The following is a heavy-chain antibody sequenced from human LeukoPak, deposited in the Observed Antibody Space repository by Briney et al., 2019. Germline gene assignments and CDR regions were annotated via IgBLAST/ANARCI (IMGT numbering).Heavy chain of an antibody. D-gene: IGHD1-26*01. CDR1: GFTFSSYA. Sequence: GGSLRLSCAASGFTFSSYAMHWVRQAPGKGLEWVAVISYDGSNKYYADSVKGRFTISRDNSKNTLYLQMNSLRAEDTAVYYCARDPPPYSGSYWGYFQHWGQGTLVTVSS. J-gene: IGHJ1*01. V-gene: IGHV3-30-3*01. CDR2: ISYDGSNK. CDR3: ARDPPPYSGSYWGYFQH.